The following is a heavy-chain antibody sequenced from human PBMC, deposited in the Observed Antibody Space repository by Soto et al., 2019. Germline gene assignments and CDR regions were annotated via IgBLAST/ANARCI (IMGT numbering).Heavy chain of an antibody. V-gene: IGHV1-45*02. Sequence: QMQLVQSGAEVKKTGSSVTVSCKALGNTFTYCYLHWVRQAPGQALEWMGWITPFNGDVHYAQKFQQRVTITRDRSINTAYMRMSSLRSEDTAMYYCASGGAGSGPFTWELPDHWGQGTLVTVSS. J-gene: IGHJ4*02. CDR1: GNTFTYCY. D-gene: IGHD1-26*01. CDR2: ITPFNGDV. CDR3: ASGGAGSGPFTWELPDH.